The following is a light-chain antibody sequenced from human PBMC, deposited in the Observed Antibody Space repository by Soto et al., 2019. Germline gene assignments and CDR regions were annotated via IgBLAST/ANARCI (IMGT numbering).Light chain of an antibody. CDR2: DAS. Sequence: EIVLTQSPATLSLSPGERATLSCRASQSVSSYLAWYQQKPGQAPRLLIYDASNRATGIPARFSGSGSGTDFTLTLSSLEPEDFAVYYCQQRSNWPPDTFGQGTKLEIK. J-gene: IGKJ2*01. V-gene: IGKV3-11*01. CDR3: QQRSNWPPDT. CDR1: QSVSSY.